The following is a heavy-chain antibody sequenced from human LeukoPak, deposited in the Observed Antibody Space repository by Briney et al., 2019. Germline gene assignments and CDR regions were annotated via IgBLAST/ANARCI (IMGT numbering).Heavy chain of an antibody. Sequence: SVNVSCKASGGTFSSYAISWVRQAPGQGLEWMGGIIPIFGTANYAQKFQGRVTITADESTSTAYMELSSLRSEDTAVYYCARSYSSGWYPLPFDYWGQGTLVTVSS. CDR3: ARSYSSGWYPLPFDY. J-gene: IGHJ4*02. CDR2: IIPIFGTA. CDR1: GGTFSSYA. V-gene: IGHV1-69*13. D-gene: IGHD6-19*01.